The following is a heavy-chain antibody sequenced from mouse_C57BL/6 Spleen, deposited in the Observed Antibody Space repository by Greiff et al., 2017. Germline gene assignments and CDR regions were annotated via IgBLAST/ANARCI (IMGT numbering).Heavy chain of an antibody. D-gene: IGHD1-1*01. CDR1: GYTFTDYN. Sequence: VQLQQSGPELVKPGASVKIPCKASGYTFTDYNMDWVKQSHGKSLEWIGDINPNNGGTIYNQKFKGKATLTVDKSSSTAYMELRSLTSEDTAVYYCARTRYYGSSPWCAYWGQGTLVTVSA. J-gene: IGHJ3*01. CDR2: INPNNGGT. V-gene: IGHV1-18*01. CDR3: ARTRYYGSSPWCAY.